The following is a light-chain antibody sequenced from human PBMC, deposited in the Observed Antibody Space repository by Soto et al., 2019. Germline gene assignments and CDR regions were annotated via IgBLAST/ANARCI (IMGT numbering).Light chain of an antibody. CDR1: SSDVGAYNY. J-gene: IGLJ3*02. Sequence: QAVVTQPPSASGSPGQSVTISCTGTSSDVGAYNYVSWYQQHAGKAPKLVIYEVTKRPSGVPDRFSGSKSANTASLTVSRLQAEDEADYYCSSFASSNTWVFGGGTKLTVL. CDR3: SSFASSNTWV. V-gene: IGLV2-8*01. CDR2: EVT.